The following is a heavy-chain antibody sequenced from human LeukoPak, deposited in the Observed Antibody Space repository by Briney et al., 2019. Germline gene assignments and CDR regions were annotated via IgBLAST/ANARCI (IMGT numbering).Heavy chain of an antibody. D-gene: IGHD6-25*01. CDR1: GDSISSYY. Sequence: TSETLSLTCTVSGDSISSYYWSWIRQPAGKGLEWIGRIYISGSTNYNPSLKSRVTMSVDTSKNQFSLKVSSVTAADTAVYYRARAAAKGLDYWGQGTLVTVSS. J-gene: IGHJ4*02. V-gene: IGHV4-4*07. CDR2: IYISGST. CDR3: ARAAAKGLDY.